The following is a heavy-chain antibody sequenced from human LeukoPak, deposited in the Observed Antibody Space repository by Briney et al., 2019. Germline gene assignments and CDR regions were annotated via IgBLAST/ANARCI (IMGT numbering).Heavy chain of an antibody. V-gene: IGHV3-30*18. CDR2: ISYDGSNK. CDR3: AKVHRRILDCSGGSCPLSFPDY. J-gene: IGHJ4*02. Sequence: GRSLRLSCAASGFTFSSYGMHWVRQAPGKGLEWVAVISYDGSNKYYADSVKGRFTISRDNSKNTLYLQMNSLRAEDTAVYYCAKVHRRILDCSGGSCPLSFPDYWGQGTLVTVSS. D-gene: IGHD2-15*01. CDR1: GFTFSSYG.